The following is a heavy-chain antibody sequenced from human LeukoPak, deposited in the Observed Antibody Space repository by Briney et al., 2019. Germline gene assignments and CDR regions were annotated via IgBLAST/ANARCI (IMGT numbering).Heavy chain of an antibody. V-gene: IGHV3-48*02. Sequence: GGSLRLSCAASGFTFSSYSMSWVRQAPGKGLEWVSYISSSSSTIYYADSVKGRFTISRDNAKNSLYLQMNSLRDEDTAVYYWPRACSGWYPPYWYFDLWGRGTLVTVSS. D-gene: IGHD6-19*01. CDR2: ISSSSSTI. CDR1: GFTFSSYS. J-gene: IGHJ2*01. CDR3: PRACSGWYPPYWYFDL.